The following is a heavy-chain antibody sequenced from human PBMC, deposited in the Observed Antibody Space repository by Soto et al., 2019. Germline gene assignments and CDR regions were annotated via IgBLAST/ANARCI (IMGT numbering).Heavy chain of an antibody. J-gene: IGHJ6*02. CDR3: ARQIRHYAAWRNTDYYYGLDV. V-gene: IGHV5-51*01. CDR1: GYSFTSYW. CDR2: ILPDDADT. Sequence: GEPLKISCKASGYSFTSYWIGWVRQTPGKGLERMGIILPDDADTRYSPSFEGQVTISADKSISTAHLQWSSRKASDTAMYYCARQIRHYAAWRNTDYYYGLDVWGQGTTVTVSS. D-gene: IGHD2-15*01.